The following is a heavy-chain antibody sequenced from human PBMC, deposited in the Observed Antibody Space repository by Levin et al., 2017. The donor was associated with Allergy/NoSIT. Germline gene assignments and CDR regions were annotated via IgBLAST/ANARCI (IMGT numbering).Heavy chain of an antibody. CDR3: ARDHFDSSSWYLGRGNDYMDV. CDR1: GFTFSSYS. V-gene: IGHV3-21*01. CDR2: ISSSSSYI. J-gene: IGHJ6*03. D-gene: IGHD6-13*01. Sequence: PGGSLRLSCAASGFTFSSYSMNWVRQAPGKGLEWVSSISSSSSYIYYADSVKGRFTISRDNAKNSLYLQMNSLRAEDTAVYYCARDHFDSSSWYLGRGNDYMDVWGKGTTVTVSS.